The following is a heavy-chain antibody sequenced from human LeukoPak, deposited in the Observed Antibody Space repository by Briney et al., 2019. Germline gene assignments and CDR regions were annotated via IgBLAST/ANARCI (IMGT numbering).Heavy chain of an antibody. D-gene: IGHD7-27*01. V-gene: IGHV4-34*01. J-gene: IGHJ4*02. CDR3: ARGQMRLGIRYYFDY. Sequence: NSSETLSLTCAVNGGSFSGYYWSWIRQPPGKGLEWIGEINHSGSTNYNPSLKSRVTISVDTSKNQFSLKLSSVTAADTAVYYCARGQMRLGIRYYFDYWGQGTLVTVSS. CDR1: GGSFSGYY. CDR2: INHSGST.